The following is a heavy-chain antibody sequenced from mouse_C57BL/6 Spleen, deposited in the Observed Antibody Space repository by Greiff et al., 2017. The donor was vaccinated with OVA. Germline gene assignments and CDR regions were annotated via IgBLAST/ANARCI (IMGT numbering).Heavy chain of an antibody. J-gene: IGHJ2*01. D-gene: IGHD1-1*01. CDR2: IYPGSGST. CDR3: ALYYVSTYLYYFDY. Sequence: QVQLQQPGAELVKPGASVKMSCKASGYTFTSYWITWVKQRPGQGLEWIGDIYPGSGSTNYNEKFKSKATLTVEPSSSTAYMQLSSLTSEDSAIYYCALYYVSTYLYYFDYWGQGTTLTVSS. CDR1: GYTFTSYW. V-gene: IGHV1-55*01.